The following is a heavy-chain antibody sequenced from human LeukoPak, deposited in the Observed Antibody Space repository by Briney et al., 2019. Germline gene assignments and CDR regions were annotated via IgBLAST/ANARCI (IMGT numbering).Heavy chain of an antibody. D-gene: IGHD1-14*01. J-gene: IGHJ3*02. V-gene: IGHV1-2*02. CDR3: ARDLAPDDAFDI. Sequence: ASVKVSCKASVYTFTGYYMHWVRQAPGQGLEWMGWINPNSGGTNHAQKFQGRVTMTRDTSISTAYMELSRLRSDDTAVYYCARDLAPDDAFDIWGQGTMVTVSS. CDR2: INPNSGGT. CDR1: VYTFTGYY.